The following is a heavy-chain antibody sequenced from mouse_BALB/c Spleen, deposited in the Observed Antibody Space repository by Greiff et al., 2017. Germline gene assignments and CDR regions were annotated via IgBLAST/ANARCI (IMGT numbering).Heavy chain of an antibody. CDR3: ARGEIYDGYDYAMDY. Sequence: VQLKESGPELVKPGASVKMSCKASGYTFTSYVMHWVKQKPGQGLEWIGYINPYNDGTKYNEKFKGKATLTSDKSSSTAYMELSSLTSEDSAVYYCARGEIYDGYDYAMDYWGQGTSVTVSS. CDR1: GYTFTSYV. CDR2: INPYNDGT. V-gene: IGHV1-14*01. D-gene: IGHD2-3*01. J-gene: IGHJ4*01.